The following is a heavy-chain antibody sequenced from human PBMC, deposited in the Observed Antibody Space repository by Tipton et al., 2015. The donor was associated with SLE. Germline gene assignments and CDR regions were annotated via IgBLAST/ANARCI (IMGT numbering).Heavy chain of an antibody. Sequence: LRLSCTVSGGSISSGSYYWSWIRQPAGKELEWIGRIHISGRTTYNSSLKSRLTVAVDTSKNQFSLRLSSVTAADTARYYCARGDVSRGGSFDIWGLGTMVSVSS. CDR3: ARGDVSRGGSFDI. CDR1: GGSISSGSYY. J-gene: IGHJ3*02. V-gene: IGHV4-61*02. CDR2: IHISGRT. D-gene: IGHD2-2*01.